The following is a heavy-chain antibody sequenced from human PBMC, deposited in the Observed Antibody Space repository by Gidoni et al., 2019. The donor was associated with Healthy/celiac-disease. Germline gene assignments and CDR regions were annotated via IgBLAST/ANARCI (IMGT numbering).Heavy chain of an antibody. CDR2: INPSGGST. J-gene: IGHJ3*02. D-gene: IGHD3-9*01. CDR1: GYTFTSHY. CDR3: ARAHYDILTGIGAFDI. V-gene: IGHV1-46*01. Sequence: QAQLVQSGAEVKKPGASVKVSCKASGYTFTSHYMHWVRQAPGQGLEWMGIINPSGGSTSYAQKFQGRVTMTRDTSTSTVYMELSSLRSEDTAVYYCARAHYDILTGIGAFDIWGQGTMVTVSS.